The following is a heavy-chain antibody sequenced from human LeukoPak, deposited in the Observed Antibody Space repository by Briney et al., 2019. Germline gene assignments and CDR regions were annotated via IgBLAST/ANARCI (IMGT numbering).Heavy chain of an antibody. CDR1: GYTFTSYG. CDR2: ISAYNGNT. J-gene: IGHJ4*02. CDR3: ARDRFGWFGELSFYFDY. Sequence: APVKVSCKASGYTFTSYGISWVRQAPGQGLEWMGWISAYNGNTNYAQKLQGRVTMTTDTSTSTAYMELRSLRSDDTAVYYCARDRFGWFGELSFYFDYWGQGTLVTVSS. D-gene: IGHD3-10*01. V-gene: IGHV1-18*01.